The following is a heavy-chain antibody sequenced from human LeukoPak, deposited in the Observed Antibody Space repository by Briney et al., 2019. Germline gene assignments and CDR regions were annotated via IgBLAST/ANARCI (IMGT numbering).Heavy chain of an antibody. CDR3: AKFGILVGASNT. CDR1: GFTFSSYA. D-gene: IGHD1-26*01. V-gene: IGHV3-23*01. CDR2: ISGSGGCT. J-gene: IGHJ5*02. Sequence: GGSLRLSCAASGFTFSSYAMSWVRQAPGKGLEWVSAISGSGGCTYYADSVKGRFTISRDNSKNTLYLQMNSLRAEDTAVYYCAKFGILVGASNTWGQGTLVTVSS.